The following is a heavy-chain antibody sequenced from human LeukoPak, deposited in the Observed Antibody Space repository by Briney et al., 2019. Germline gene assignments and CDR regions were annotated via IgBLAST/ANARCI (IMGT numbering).Heavy chain of an antibody. Sequence: GGSLRLSCAASGFTFSRYSMTWVRQAPGKGLEWISFISSSRSTTYYADSVKGRCTISRDNGKNSMYLQMNSLRAEDTAVYYCATLYQLPFSWGQGTLVTVSS. CDR1: GFTFSRYS. V-gene: IGHV3-48*01. CDR2: ISSSRSTT. D-gene: IGHD2-2*01. CDR3: ATLYQLPFS. J-gene: IGHJ5*02.